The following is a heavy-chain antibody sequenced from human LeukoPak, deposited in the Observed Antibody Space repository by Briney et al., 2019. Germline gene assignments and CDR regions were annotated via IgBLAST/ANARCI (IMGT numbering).Heavy chain of an antibody. V-gene: IGHV3-15*01. D-gene: IGHD3-10*01. CDR1: GFTFSNAW. CDR2: IKSKTDGGTT. J-gene: IGHJ4*02. CDR3: TTHYGSGSYFFDY. Sequence: GSLRLSCAASGFTFSNAWMSWVRQAPGKGLEWVGRIKSKTDGGTTDYAAPVKGRFTISRDDSKNTLYLQMNSLKTEDTAVYYCTTHYGSGSYFFDYWGQGTLVSVSS.